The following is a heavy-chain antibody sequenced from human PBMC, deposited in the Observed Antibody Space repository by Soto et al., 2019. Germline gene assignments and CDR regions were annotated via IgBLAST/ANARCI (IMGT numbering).Heavy chain of an antibody. CDR2: INPGDSDT. CDR3: ARRGLDEIGPYFDY. V-gene: IGHV5-51*01. D-gene: IGHD1-1*01. Sequence: PVESLKISCNGSGYTFSSYWIAWVRQMPGKGLEWMGIINPGDSDTRYSPSFQGQVTISADKSISTAYLQWSSLKASDTAMYYCARRGLDEIGPYFDYWGQGTLVTVSS. J-gene: IGHJ4*02. CDR1: GYTFSSYW.